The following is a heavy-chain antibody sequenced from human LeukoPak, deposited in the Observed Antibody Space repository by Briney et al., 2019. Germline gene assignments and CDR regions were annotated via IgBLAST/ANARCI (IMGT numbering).Heavy chain of an antibody. Sequence: ASVKVSCKASGYTFTGYYMNWVRQAPGQGLEWMGWINPNSGGTNYAQKFQGRVTMTRDTSISTAYMELSRLRSDDTAVYYCARDRGSSSRFDPWGQGTLVTVSS. CDR2: INPNSGGT. CDR3: ARDRGSSSRFDP. CDR1: GYTFTGYY. D-gene: IGHD6-13*01. J-gene: IGHJ5*02. V-gene: IGHV1-2*02.